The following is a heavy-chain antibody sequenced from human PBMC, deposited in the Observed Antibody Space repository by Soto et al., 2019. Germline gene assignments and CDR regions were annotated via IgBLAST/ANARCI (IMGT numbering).Heavy chain of an antibody. J-gene: IGHJ4*02. V-gene: IGHV1-8*01. CDR1: GYTFSSYD. CDR2: MNPSSGHA. D-gene: IGHD3-10*01. CDR3: ARGRGVNQVRG. Sequence: QVQLVQSGAEVKKPGASVKVSCKASGYTFSSYDINWVRQATGQGLEWMGWMNPSSGHAGYAQKFQGRVTMTRDTTTSTAYKEPSSLNADNAALYFGARGRGVNQVRGWGQGTLVTVSS.